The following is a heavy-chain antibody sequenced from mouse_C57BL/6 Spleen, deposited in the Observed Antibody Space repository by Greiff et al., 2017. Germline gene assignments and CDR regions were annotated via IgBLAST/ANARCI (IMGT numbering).Heavy chain of an antibody. Sequence: QVQLQQSGAELVRPGASVTLSCKASGYTFTAYEMHWVKQTPVHGLEWIGAIDPETGGPAYNQKFKGKAILTADKSSSTAYMELRSLTSEDSAVYYCTRGIYYGNYPFAYWGQGTLVTVSA. D-gene: IGHD2-1*01. CDR3: TRGIYYGNYPFAY. J-gene: IGHJ3*01. CDR1: GYTFTAYE. CDR2: IDPETGGP. V-gene: IGHV1-15*01.